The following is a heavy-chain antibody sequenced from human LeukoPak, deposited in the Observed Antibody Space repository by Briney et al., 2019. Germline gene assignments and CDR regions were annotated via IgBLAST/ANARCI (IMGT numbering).Heavy chain of an antibody. CDR1: GFTFSSYS. J-gene: IGHJ4*02. CDR3: ARDRGIAVAGTGNSFDY. D-gene: IGHD6-19*01. CDR2: ISSSSSYI. Sequence: RGSPRLSCAASGFTFSSYSMNWVRQAPGKGLEWVSSISSSSSYIYYADSVKGRFTISRDNAKNSLYLQMNSLRAEDTAVYYCARDRGIAVAGTGNSFDYWGQGTLVTVSS. V-gene: IGHV3-21*01.